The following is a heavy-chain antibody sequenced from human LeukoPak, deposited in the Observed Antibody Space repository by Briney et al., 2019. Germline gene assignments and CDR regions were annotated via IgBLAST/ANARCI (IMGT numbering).Heavy chain of an antibody. CDR1: GFTFSSYA. D-gene: IGHD5-18*01. CDR2: IWYDGTNK. CDR3: ARAFWVDTAMVPDY. J-gene: IGHJ4*02. V-gene: IGHV3-33*01. Sequence: GGSLRLSCAASGFTFSSYAMHCVRQAPGKGLEWVALIWYDGTNKYYADSVKGRFTVSRDSSKNTVYLQMNSLRVEDTAVYYCARAFWVDTAMVPDYWGQGTLVTVSS.